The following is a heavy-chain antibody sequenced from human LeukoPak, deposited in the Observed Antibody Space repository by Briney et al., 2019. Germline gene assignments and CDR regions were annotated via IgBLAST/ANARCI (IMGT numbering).Heavy chain of an antibody. Sequence: SETLSLTCTVSGYSISSGYYWGWIRQPPGKGLEWIGSIYHSGSTYYNPSLKSRVTISVDTSKNQFSLKLSSVTAADTAVYYCARLGSSSSIDWGQGTLVTVSS. CDR2: IYHSGST. V-gene: IGHV4-38-2*02. CDR1: GYSISSGYY. D-gene: IGHD6-6*01. J-gene: IGHJ4*02. CDR3: ARLGSSSSID.